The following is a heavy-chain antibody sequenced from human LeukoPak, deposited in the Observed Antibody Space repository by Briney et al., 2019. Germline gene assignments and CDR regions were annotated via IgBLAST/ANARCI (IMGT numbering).Heavy chain of an antibody. CDR1: GYTLTKLS. CDR2: FDPENGET. J-gene: IGHJ4*02. D-gene: IGHD4-17*01. CDR3: ARALYGDYNIFGY. V-gene: IGHV1-24*01. Sequence: ASVKVSCKVSGYTLTKLSMHWVRQAPGKGLEWMGGFDPENGETVHAQKFQGRVSMTEDTSTDTAYMELSSLRSEDTAMYYCARALYGDYNIFGYWGQGTLVTVSS.